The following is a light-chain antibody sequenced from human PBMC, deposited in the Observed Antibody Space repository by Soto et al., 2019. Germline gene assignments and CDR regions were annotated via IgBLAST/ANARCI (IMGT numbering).Light chain of an antibody. Sequence: QAVVTQPPSVSAAPGQKVTISCSGTNSNIGNNYVSWYQQLPGTAPKFLIYDNNKRPSGIPDRFSGSRSGTSATLGITGLQTGDEADYYCGTWDNTLSAVVFGGGTKLTVL. CDR1: NSNIGNNY. V-gene: IGLV1-51*01. CDR2: DNN. CDR3: GTWDNTLSAVV. J-gene: IGLJ2*01.